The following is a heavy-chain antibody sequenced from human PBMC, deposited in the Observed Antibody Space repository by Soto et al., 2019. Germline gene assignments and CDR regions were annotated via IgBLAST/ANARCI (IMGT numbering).Heavy chain of an antibody. CDR2: ISYDGSNK. V-gene: IGHV3-30*18. CDR1: GFTFSSYG. CDR3: AKDRGITAMVLNYYYGMDV. D-gene: IGHD5-18*01. J-gene: IGHJ6*02. Sequence: GGSLRLSCAASGFTFSSYGMHWVRQAPGKGLEWVAVISYDGSNKYYADSVKGRFTISRDNSKNTLYLQMNSLRAEDTAVYYCAKDRGITAMVLNYYYGMDVWGQGTTVTVSS.